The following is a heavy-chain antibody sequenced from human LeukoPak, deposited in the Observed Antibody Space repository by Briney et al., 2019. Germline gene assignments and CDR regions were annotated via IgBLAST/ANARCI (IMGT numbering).Heavy chain of an antibody. J-gene: IGHJ6*02. CDR1: GGTFSSYA. D-gene: IGHD3-3*01. CDR3: AREGNYDFWSGSYYYGMDV. V-gene: IGHV1-69*13. CDR2: IIPIFGTA. Sequence: GASVKVSCKASGGTFSSYAISWVRQAPGQGLEWMGGIIPIFGTANYAQKFQGRVTITADEPTSTAYMELSSLRSEDTAVYYCAREGNYDFWSGSYYYGMDVWGQGTTVTVSS.